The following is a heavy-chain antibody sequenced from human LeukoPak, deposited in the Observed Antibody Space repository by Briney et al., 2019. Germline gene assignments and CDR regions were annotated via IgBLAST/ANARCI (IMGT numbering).Heavy chain of an antibody. V-gene: IGHV1-69*13. Sequence: SVKVSCKASGGTFSSYAISWVRQAPGQGVEWMGGIIPIFGTANYAQKFQGRVTITADESTSTAYMELSSLRSEDTAVYYCAGVTIFGVVIPYGMDVWGQGTTVTVSS. CDR2: IIPIFGTA. J-gene: IGHJ6*02. D-gene: IGHD3-3*01. CDR3: AGVTIFGVVIPYGMDV. CDR1: GGTFSSYA.